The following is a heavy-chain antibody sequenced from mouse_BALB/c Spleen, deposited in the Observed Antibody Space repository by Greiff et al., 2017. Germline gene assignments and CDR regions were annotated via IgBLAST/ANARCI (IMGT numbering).Heavy chain of an antibody. Sequence: VQLQQSGAELVRPGASVTLSCKASGYTFNDYEMHWVKQTPVHGLEWIGAIDPETGGTAYNQKFKGKATLTADKSSSTAYMELRSLTSEDSAVYYCTRHYDYDWFAYWGQGTLVTVSA. CDR3: TRHYDYDWFAY. V-gene: IGHV1-15*01. J-gene: IGHJ3*01. CDR1: GYTFNDYE. D-gene: IGHD2-4*01. CDR2: IDPETGGT.